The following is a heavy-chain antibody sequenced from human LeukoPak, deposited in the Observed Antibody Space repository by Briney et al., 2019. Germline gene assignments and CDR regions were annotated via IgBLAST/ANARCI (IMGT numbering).Heavy chain of an antibody. Sequence: SETLSLTCSVSGDSISSTNYYWGWIRQPPGKGLEWIGSIYYSGSTYYNPSLKSRVTISVDTSKNQFSLKLSSVTAADMAIYYCARVGGSVTTTPGWGQGTLVTVSS. CDR3: ARVGGSVTTTPG. CDR1: GDSISSTNYY. J-gene: IGHJ4*02. D-gene: IGHD4-17*01. CDR2: IYYSGST. V-gene: IGHV4-39*07.